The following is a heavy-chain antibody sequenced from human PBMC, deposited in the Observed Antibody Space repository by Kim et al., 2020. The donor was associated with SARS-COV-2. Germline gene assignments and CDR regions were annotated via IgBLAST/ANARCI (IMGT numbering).Heavy chain of an antibody. J-gene: IGHJ6*02. CDR3: ARGPTTAYDILTGYNYYYHYGMDV. CDR2: TYYRSKWYN. V-gene: IGHV6-1*01. Sequence: SQTLSLTCAISGDSVSSNSAAWNWIRQSPSRGLEWLGRTYYRSKWYNDYAVSVKSRITINPDTSKNQFSLQLNSVTPEDTAVYYCARGPTTAYDILTGYNYYYHYGMDVWGQGTTVTVSS. CDR1: GDSVSSNSAA. D-gene: IGHD3-9*01.